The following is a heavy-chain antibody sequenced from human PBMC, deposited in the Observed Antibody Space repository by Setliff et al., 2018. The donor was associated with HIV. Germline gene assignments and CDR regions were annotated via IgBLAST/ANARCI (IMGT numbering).Heavy chain of an antibody. CDR2: IYPSGNI. V-gene: IGHV4-4*07. Sequence: SETLSLTCTVSGGSISRYYWSWIRQPAGKGLEWIGRIYPSGNINYNPSLKSRLTMSIDTSNNQFSLRLSSVTAADTAVYYCARDKGYYYMDVWGKGITVTVSS. CDR3: ARDKGYYYMDV. CDR1: GGSISRYY. J-gene: IGHJ6*03.